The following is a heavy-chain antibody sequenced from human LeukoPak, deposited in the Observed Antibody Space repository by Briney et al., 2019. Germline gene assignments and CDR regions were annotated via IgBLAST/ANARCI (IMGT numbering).Heavy chain of an antibody. J-gene: IGHJ4*02. V-gene: IGHV3-21*01. CDR3: ARLYCSITSCYAGDY. Sequence: PGGSLRLSCAASGFTFSDYSMNWVRQAPGKGLEWVSSISSDSNHIYYADSVKGRFTISRDNAKNSLYLQMNSLRAEDTAVYYCARLYCSITSCYAGDYWGQGTLVTVSS. CDR1: GFTFSDYS. CDR2: ISSDSNHI. D-gene: IGHD2-2*01.